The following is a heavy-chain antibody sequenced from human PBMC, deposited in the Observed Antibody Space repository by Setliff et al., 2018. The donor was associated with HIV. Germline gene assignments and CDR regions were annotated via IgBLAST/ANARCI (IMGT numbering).Heavy chain of an antibody. D-gene: IGHD3-22*01. V-gene: IGHV1-58*02. J-gene: IGHJ3*02. Sequence: GASVKVSCKASGFTFSSSVIQWVRQARGQRLEWIGWIVVGSGNSNHAQKFQERVTISRDMSTSTAYMQLNSVTPEDTAVYYCARTRGLGYYDSSGNAFDIWGQGTMVTVSS. CDR1: GFTFSSSV. CDR2: IVVGSGNS. CDR3: ARTRGLGYYDSSGNAFDI.